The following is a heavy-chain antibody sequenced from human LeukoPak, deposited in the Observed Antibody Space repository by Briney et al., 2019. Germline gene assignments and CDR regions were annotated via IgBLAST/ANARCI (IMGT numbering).Heavy chain of an antibody. D-gene: IGHD2-15*01. V-gene: IGHV3-11*04. CDR1: GFTFTNYY. J-gene: IGHJ6*03. CDR3: GRESVWGYWCGSSCYSYYMEG. Sequence: PGGSLRLSCAASGFTFTNYYMSWIRQAPGKGLEWVSYISSSGSTTYYADSVKGRFTISRDNAKNSLYLQMNSLRAEDTAVYYGGRESVWGYWCGSSCYSYYMEGWGKGTKVTVSS. CDR2: ISSSGSTT.